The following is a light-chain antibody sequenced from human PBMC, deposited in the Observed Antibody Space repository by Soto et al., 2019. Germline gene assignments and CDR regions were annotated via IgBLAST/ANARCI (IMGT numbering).Light chain of an antibody. CDR2: EGT. V-gene: IGLV2-23*01. CDR3: SSYAGSGTFV. Sequence: QSVLTQPASVSGSPGQSITISCTGTSSDVGRYNLVSWYQQHPGKAPKLMIYEGTERPAGVSNRFSASKSANTASLTISGHQAEDEAHYHCSSYAGSGTFVFGGGTKLTVL. CDR1: SSDVGRYNL. J-gene: IGLJ2*01.